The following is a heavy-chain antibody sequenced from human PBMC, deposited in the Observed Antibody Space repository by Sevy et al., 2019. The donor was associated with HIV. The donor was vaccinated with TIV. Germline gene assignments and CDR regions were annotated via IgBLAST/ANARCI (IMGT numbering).Heavy chain of an antibody. J-gene: IGHJ6*02. D-gene: IGHD2-2*01. CDR2: IKRDGSEK. Sequence: GGSLRLSCAASGFTFSNYWMTWVRQAPGKGLEWVANIKRDGSEKYYVASVKGRFTISRDNTKNSLYMQMNSLRAEDTAVYYCARDCNSASCLWGLDVWAKGPRSPSP. CDR1: GFTFSNYW. CDR3: ARDCNSASCLWGLDV. V-gene: IGHV3-7*03.